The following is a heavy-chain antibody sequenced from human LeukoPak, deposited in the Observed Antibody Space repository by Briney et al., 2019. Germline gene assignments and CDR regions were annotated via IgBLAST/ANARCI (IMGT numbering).Heavy chain of an antibody. V-gene: IGHV1-2*02. CDR2: INPNTGGT. Sequence: ASVKVSCKASGYTFTGYYVHWVRQAPGQGLEWMGWINPNTGGTNYAHKFQGRVTMTRDMSISTAYMELSSLRSDDTAVYYCARVGDPYYFDYWGQGTLVTVSS. D-gene: IGHD3-3*01. CDR3: ARVGDPYYFDY. CDR1: GYTFTGYY. J-gene: IGHJ4*02.